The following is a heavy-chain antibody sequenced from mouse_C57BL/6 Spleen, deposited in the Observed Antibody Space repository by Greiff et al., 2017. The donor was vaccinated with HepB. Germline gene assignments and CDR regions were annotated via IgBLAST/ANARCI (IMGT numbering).Heavy chain of an antibody. D-gene: IGHD4-1*02. CDR1: GYTFTDYN. CDR2: INPNNGGT. V-gene: IGHV1-18*01. CDR3: ARSRQLGHGYFDV. Sequence: VQLQQSGPELVKPGASVKIPCKASGYTFTDYNMDWVKQSHGKSLEWIGDINPNNGGTIYNQKFKGKATLTVDKSSSTAYMELRSLTSEDTAVYYCARSRQLGHGYFDVWGTGTTVTVSS. J-gene: IGHJ1*03.